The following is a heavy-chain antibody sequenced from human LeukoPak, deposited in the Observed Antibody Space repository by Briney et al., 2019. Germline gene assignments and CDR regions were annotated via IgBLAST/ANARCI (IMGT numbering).Heavy chain of an antibody. CDR2: MNPNSSNT. D-gene: IGHD6-19*01. CDR1: GYTFTSYD. CDR3: ARSYIAVAGTVDY. J-gene: IGHJ4*02. V-gene: IGHV1-8*01. Sequence: GASVKVSCKASGYTFTSYDINWVRQATGQGLEWMGWMNPNSSNTGYAQKFQGRVTMTRNTSISTAYMELSSLRSEDTAVYYCARSYIAVAGTVDYWGQGTLVTVSS.